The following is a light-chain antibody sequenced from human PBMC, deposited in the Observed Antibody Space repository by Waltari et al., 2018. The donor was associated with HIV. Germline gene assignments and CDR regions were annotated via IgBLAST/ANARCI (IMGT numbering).Light chain of an antibody. CDR3: SQYKNFPIP. V-gene: IGKV1D-13*01. Sequence: AIHLTQSPSSISASFGDRVTLTCRASQAIPPSLAWYQHRPGSPPQLRLYYVSSLDRGDPSRFSGSGFDTHFTLTLNVLRAEDFATYHCSQYKNFPIPFGRGTRLEIK. CDR2: YVS. J-gene: IGKJ5*01. CDR1: QAIPPS.